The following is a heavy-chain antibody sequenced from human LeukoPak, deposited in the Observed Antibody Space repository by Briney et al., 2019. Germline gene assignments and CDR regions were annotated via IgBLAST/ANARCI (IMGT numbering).Heavy chain of an antibody. CDR1: GFTFSSYS. J-gene: IGHJ6*03. CDR2: ISFDGKKT. Sequence: GGSLRLSCTASGFTFSSYSIHWVRQAPGKGLEWVALISFDGKKTDYADSVKGRFTISRDNAKNSLYLQMNSLRAEDTAVYYCARDRIGGNNWYTDVWGKGTTVTVSS. D-gene: IGHD1-1*01. CDR3: ARDRIGGNNWYTDV. V-gene: IGHV3-30*04.